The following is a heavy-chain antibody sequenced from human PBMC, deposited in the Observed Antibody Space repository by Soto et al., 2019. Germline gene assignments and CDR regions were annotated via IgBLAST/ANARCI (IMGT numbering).Heavy chain of an antibody. D-gene: IGHD3-10*02. CDR1: GFSFNKYS. CDR3: KGSRGECSYYYTGVDF. CDR2: ISDTGVST. Sequence: PGGSLRLSCAASGFSFNKYSIHWVRHAPGTGLEYVSGISDTGVSTSHADSAKGRFTISRDNSKDTLFLQMNSLRPEYTGVYCVKGSRGECSYYYTGVDFGAQGTRVTVS. V-gene: IGHV3-64D*06. J-gene: IGHJ6*02.